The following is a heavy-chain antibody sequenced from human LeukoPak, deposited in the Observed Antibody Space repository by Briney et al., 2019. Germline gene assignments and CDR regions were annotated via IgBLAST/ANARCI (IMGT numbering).Heavy chain of an antibody. CDR2: MNPNSGNT. J-gene: IGHJ4*02. D-gene: IGHD2-15*01. CDR3: ARGSTGRP. V-gene: IGHV1-8*02. Sequence: GSVKVSCKASGGTFSSYAISWVRQATGQGLEWMGWMNPNSGNTGYAQKFQGRVTMTRNTSISTAYMELSSLRSEDTAVYYCARGSTGRPWGQGTLVTVSS. CDR1: GGTFSSYA.